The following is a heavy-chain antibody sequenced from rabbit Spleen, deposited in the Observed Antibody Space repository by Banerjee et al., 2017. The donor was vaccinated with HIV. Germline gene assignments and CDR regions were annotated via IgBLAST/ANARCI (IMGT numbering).Heavy chain of an antibody. J-gene: IGHJ4*01. Sequence: QEQLVESGGGLVQPGGSLKPSCKASGFDFGRYYMTWVRQAPGKGLEWIGDIDPIFGIAVYASWAKGRFTISKTSSTTVTLQMTSLTAADTATYFCARDLAGVIGWNFNLWGQGTLVTVS. CDR2: IDPIFGIA. D-gene: IGHD4-1*01. CDR3: ARDLAGVIGWNFNL. V-gene: IGHV1S45*01. CDR1: GFDFGRYYM.